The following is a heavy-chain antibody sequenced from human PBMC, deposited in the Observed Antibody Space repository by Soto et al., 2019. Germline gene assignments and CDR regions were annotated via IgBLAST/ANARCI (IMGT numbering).Heavy chain of an antibody. CDR3: ARDNPSGYGDC. CDR1: GFTFSSHS. CDR2: ISSSSSTI. J-gene: IGHJ4*02. D-gene: IGHD5-12*01. Sequence: EVQLVESGGGLVQPGGSLRLSCAASGFTFSSHSMNWVRQAPGQGLEWVSYISSSSSTIYYADSVKGRFTISRDNAKNSLSLQMNSLRAEDTAVYYCARDNPSGYGDCWGQGTLVTVSS. V-gene: IGHV3-48*01.